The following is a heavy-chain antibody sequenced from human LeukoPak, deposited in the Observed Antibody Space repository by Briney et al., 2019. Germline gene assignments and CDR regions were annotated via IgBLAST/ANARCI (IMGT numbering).Heavy chain of an antibody. J-gene: IGHJ4*02. CDR1: GYIFTGYY. Sequence: ASVKVSCKASGYIFTGYYMHWVRQAPGQGLEWMGWINCNSGGTNYPQKFQGRVSMTWDTSISTVYLEVSRLTSDDTAVYYCARDLTIVGGVSDPRIRGHWGQGTLVTVSS. D-gene: IGHD3-3*01. CDR3: ARDLTIVGGVSDPRIRGH. V-gene: IGHV1-2*02. CDR2: INCNSGGT.